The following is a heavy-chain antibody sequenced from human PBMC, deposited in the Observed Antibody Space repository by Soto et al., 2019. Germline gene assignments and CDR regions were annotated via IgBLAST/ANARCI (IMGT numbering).Heavy chain of an antibody. CDR2: IIPIFGTA. D-gene: IGHD3-10*01. CDR1: GGTFSSYA. J-gene: IGHJ6*02. Sequence: SVKVSCKASGGTFSSYAISWVRQAPGQGLEWMGGIIPIFGTANYAQKFQGRVTITADKSTSTAYMELSSLRSEDTAVYYCARGGGGGSGSYYKPPSPDYYYYYGMDVWGQGTTVTVSS. CDR3: ARGGGGGSGSYYKPPSPDYYYYYGMDV. V-gene: IGHV1-69*06.